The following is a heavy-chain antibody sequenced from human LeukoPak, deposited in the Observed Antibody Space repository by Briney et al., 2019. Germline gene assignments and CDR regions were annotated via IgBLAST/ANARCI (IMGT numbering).Heavy chain of an antibody. CDR1: GFTFSTYT. J-gene: IGHJ4*02. CDR3: ARASSRATALTSLGYFDY. Sequence: TGGSLRLSCAASGFTFSTYTMNWVRQAPGKGLEWISSISGVTNSYIHYADSVKGRFTISRDNAENSLYLQMNSLRAEDTAVYYCARASSRATALTSLGYFDYWGQGTLVTVSS. CDR2: ISGVTNSYI. V-gene: IGHV3-21*01. D-gene: IGHD3-16*01.